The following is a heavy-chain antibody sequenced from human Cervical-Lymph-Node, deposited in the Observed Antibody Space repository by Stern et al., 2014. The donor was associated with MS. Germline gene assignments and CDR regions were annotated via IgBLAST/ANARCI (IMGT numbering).Heavy chain of an antibody. J-gene: IGHJ4*02. Sequence: EVQLVQSGAEVKKPGESLKISCKGSGYSFTSYWIGWVRQMPGKGLEWVGVNYSGDSATKYRPSFQGQVTISADKSISTAYLQWSSLKAADTAMYYCARHCGFRPGCIDYWGQGTLVTVSS. CDR2: NYSGDSAT. CDR1: GYSFTSYW. D-gene: IGHD2-21*01. CDR3: ARHCGFRPGCIDY. V-gene: IGHV5-51*01.